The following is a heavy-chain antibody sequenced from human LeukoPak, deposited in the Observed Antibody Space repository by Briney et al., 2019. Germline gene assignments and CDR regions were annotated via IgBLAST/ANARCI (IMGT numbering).Heavy chain of an antibody. J-gene: IGHJ5*02. CDR2: INHSGST. Sequence: SETLSLTCAVYGGSFSGYYWSWIRQPPGKGLEWIGDINHSGSTNYNPSLKSRVTISVDTSKNQFSLKLSSVTAADTAVYYCARLYSSSWFNWFDPWGQGTLVTVSS. CDR3: ARLYSSSWFNWFDP. V-gene: IGHV4-34*01. CDR1: GGSFSGYY. D-gene: IGHD6-13*01.